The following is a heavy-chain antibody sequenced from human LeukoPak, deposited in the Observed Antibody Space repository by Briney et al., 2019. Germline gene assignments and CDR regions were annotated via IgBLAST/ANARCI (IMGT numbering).Heavy chain of an antibody. D-gene: IGHD4-17*01. J-gene: IGHJ6*03. Sequence: SVKVSCKASGGTFSSYAISWVRQAPGQGLEWMGGIIPIFGTANYAQKFQGRVTITADKSTSTAYMELSSLRSEDTAVYYCARGGTVTPRRGISYYYMDVWGKGTTVTVSS. CDR1: GGTFSSYA. V-gene: IGHV1-69*06. CDR2: IIPIFGTA. CDR3: ARGGTVTPRRGISYYYMDV.